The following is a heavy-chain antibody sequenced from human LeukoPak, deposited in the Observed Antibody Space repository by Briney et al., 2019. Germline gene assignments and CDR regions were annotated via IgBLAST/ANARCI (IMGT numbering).Heavy chain of an antibody. CDR2: IYYSGST. D-gene: IGHD3-10*01. J-gene: IGHJ4*02. CDR1: GGSISSSSYY. CDR3: AGGLLWFGELSIPLGY. V-gene: IGHV4-39*07. Sequence: PSETLSLTCTVSGGSISSSSYYWGWIRQPPGKGLEWIGSIYYSGSTYYNPSLKSRVTISVDTSKNQFSLKLSSVTAADTAVYYCAGGLLWFGELSIPLGYWGQGTLVTVSS.